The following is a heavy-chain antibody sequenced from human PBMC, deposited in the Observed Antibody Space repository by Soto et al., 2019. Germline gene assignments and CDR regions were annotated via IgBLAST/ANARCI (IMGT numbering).Heavy chain of an antibody. CDR3: ATQEVGGSYVYTFDP. Sequence: SETLSLTCTVSGGSIGSSSYYWGWIRQPPGKGLEWIGSIYYSGSTYYNPSLKSRVTISVDTSKNHFSLKLSSVTAADTAVYYCATQEVGGSYVYTFDPWGQGTLVTVSS. D-gene: IGHD1-26*01. CDR1: GGSIGSSSYY. CDR2: IYYSGST. J-gene: IGHJ5*02. V-gene: IGHV4-39*02.